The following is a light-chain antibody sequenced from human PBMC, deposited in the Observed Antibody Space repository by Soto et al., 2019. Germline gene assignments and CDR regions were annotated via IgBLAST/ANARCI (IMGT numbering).Light chain of an antibody. CDR2: DVT. CDR1: SSDVDGYNY. V-gene: IGLV2-11*01. J-gene: IGLJ1*01. CDR3: SSYAGSYV. Sequence: QSALTQPRSVSGSPGQSVTISCTGTSSDVDGYNYVSWYQQHPDKAPKLMIYDVTKRPSGVPDRFSGSKSGNTASLTISGLQADDEADYYCSSYAGSYVFGTGTKLTVL.